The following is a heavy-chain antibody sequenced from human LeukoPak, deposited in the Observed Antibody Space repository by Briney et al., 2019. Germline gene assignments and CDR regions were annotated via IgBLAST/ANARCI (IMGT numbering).Heavy chain of an antibody. CDR3: ARDPLSTNDFDI. Sequence: SETLSLTCTVSGGSITNSYWNWIRQSPGKGLEWIGYINYSGSTNYKPSLKSRVTISVDTSKNQFSLKLSSVTAADTAVYFCARDPLSTNDFDIWGQGTMVTVSS. CDR1: GGSITNSY. V-gene: IGHV4-59*01. CDR2: INYSGST. D-gene: IGHD1-1*01. J-gene: IGHJ3*02.